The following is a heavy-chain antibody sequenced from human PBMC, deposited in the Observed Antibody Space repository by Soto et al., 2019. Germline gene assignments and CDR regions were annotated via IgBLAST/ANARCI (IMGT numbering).Heavy chain of an antibody. J-gene: IGHJ6*02. CDR3: ARGDATRIVVTTYYGMDV. Sequence: QVQLVQSGAEVKKPGSSVKVSCKASGGSLSNYGISWVRQAPGQGLEWMGAIIPVFGTPNYAQKFQDRVTITADESTTTVYMEVRILTSEDTAVYYCARGDATRIVVTTYYGMDVWGQGTTVTVSS. CDR2: IIPVFGTP. D-gene: IGHD3-22*01. V-gene: IGHV1-69*12. CDR1: GGSLSNYG.